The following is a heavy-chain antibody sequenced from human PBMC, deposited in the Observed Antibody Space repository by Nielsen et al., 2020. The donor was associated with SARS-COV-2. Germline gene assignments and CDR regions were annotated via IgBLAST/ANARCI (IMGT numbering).Heavy chain of an antibody. CDR1: GASSSNNY. Sequence: GSLRLSCTVSGASSSNNYWTWIRQSPGKGLEWIGFIHDSGTTTYSPSLRGRITLSLDTSKNQFSLTLSSVTAADTAVYYCARERFEAAGYSSSWHFDYWGQGTLVTVSS. CDR2: IHDSGTT. CDR3: ARERFEAAGYSSSWHFDY. J-gene: IGHJ4*02. D-gene: IGHD6-19*01. V-gene: IGHV4-59*01.